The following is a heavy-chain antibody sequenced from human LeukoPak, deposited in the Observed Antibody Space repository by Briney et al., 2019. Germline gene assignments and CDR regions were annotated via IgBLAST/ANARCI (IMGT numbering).Heavy chain of an antibody. Sequence: GGSLRLSCAASGFTFTTYTMNWVRQTPGKGLEWVSFISSSSSAIYYADSVKGRFTISRDNAKNSLFLQMNSLRAEDTAAYYCAREYSSSSGRAFDIWGQGTMVTVPS. V-gene: IGHV3-48*01. CDR3: AREYSSSSGRAFDI. J-gene: IGHJ3*02. D-gene: IGHD6-6*01. CDR2: ISSSSSAI. CDR1: GFTFTTYT.